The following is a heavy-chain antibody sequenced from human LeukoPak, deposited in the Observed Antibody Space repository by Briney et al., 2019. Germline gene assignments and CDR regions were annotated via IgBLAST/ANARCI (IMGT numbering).Heavy chain of an antibody. Sequence: PSETLSLTCAVYGGSFSGYYWSWIRQPPGKGLEWIGEINHSGSTNYNPSLKSRVTISVDTSKNQFSLKLSSVTAADTAVYYCARETYMVRGVPRDWGQGTLVTVSS. J-gene: IGHJ4*02. V-gene: IGHV4-34*01. CDR2: INHSGST. CDR1: GGSFSGYY. CDR3: ARETYMVRGVPRD. D-gene: IGHD3-10*01.